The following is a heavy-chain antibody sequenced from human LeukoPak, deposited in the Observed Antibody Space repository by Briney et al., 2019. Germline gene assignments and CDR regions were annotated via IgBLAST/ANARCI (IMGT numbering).Heavy chain of an antibody. Sequence: GGSLRLSCLTSGFTFSTNAMSWVRQAPGKGLEWVSAISGSGGSTYYADSVKGRFTISRDNSKNTLYLQMNSLRAEDTAVYYCAKAPYDSPIDAFDIWGQGTMVTVSS. V-gene: IGHV3-23*01. CDR1: GFTFSTNA. D-gene: IGHD3-22*01. CDR2: ISGSGGST. J-gene: IGHJ3*02. CDR3: AKAPYDSPIDAFDI.